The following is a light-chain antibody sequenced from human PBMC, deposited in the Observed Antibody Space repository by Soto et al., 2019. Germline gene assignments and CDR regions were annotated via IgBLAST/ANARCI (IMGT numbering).Light chain of an antibody. CDR3: QQANSFPPT. Sequence: DIQITQSPSTLSGSVGDRVTITCRASQTISSWLAWYQQKPGKAPKLLIYAASSLQTGVPSRFSGSGSGTDFTLTISSLQPEDFATYYCQQANSFPPTFGQGTKVDIK. J-gene: IGKJ1*01. V-gene: IGKV1-12*01. CDR1: QTISSW. CDR2: AAS.